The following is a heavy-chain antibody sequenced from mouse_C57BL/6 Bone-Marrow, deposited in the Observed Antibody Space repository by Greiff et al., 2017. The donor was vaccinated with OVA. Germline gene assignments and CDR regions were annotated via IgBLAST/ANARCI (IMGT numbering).Heavy chain of an antibody. CDR1: GYTFTSYW. D-gene: IGHD2-4*01. CDR2: IYPGSGST. Sequence: QVQLQQPGAELVKPGASVKMSCKASGYTFTSYWITWVKQRPGQGLEWIGDIYPGSGSTNYNEKFKSKATLTVDTSSSTAYMQLSSLTSEDSAVYYCARRDYYDYDRFAYWGQGTLVTVSA. CDR3: ARRDYYDYDRFAY. J-gene: IGHJ3*01. V-gene: IGHV1-55*01.